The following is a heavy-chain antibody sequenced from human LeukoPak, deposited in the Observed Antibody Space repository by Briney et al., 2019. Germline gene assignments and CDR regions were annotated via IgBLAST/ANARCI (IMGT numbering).Heavy chain of an antibody. CDR1: GGSISSSISY. D-gene: IGHD4-11*01. J-gene: IGHJ3*02. CDR2: IYYSGST. CDR3: ARLTSSNSKDAFDI. V-gene: IGHV4-39*01. Sequence: SETLSLTCTVSGGSISSSISYWGGIRQPPGKGLEWIGSIYYSGSTYYNPSLKSRVTISVDTSKNQFSLNLSSVTAADTAVYYCARLTSSNSKDAFDIWGQGTMVTVSS.